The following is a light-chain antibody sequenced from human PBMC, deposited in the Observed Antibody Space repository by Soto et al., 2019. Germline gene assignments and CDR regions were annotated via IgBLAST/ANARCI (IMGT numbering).Light chain of an antibody. Sequence: DIQRTQSPSTLSASVGDTVTITCRASQTIGTWLAWYQQKPAKAPKLLIYKASTLESGVPSRFSGSGSGTEFTLTISSLQADDFATYYCQQYNDLSTFGGGTKVDIK. CDR1: QTIGTW. CDR2: KAS. J-gene: IGKJ4*01. V-gene: IGKV1-5*03. CDR3: QQYNDLST.